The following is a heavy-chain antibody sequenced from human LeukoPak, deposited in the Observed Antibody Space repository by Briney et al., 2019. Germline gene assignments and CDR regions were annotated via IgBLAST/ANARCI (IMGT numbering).Heavy chain of an antibody. J-gene: IGHJ2*01. CDR1: GGSFSGYY. CDR2: INHSGST. Sequence: SETLSLTCAVYGGSFSGYYWSWIRQPPGKGLEWIGEINHSGSTNYNPSLKSRVTISVDTSKNQFSLKLSSVTAADTAVYYCARGMGQQRNRYFVLWGRGTLVTVSS. CDR3: ARGMGQQRNRYFVL. V-gene: IGHV4-34*01. D-gene: IGHD6-13*01.